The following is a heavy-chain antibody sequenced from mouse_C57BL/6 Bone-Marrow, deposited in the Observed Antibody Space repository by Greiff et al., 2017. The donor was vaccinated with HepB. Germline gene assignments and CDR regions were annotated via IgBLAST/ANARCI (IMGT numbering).Heavy chain of an antibody. CDR1: GYSITSGYY. CDR2: ISYDGSN. CDR3: ARGGGWLLLERVYYFYY. Sequence: VQLKESGPGLVKPSQSLSLTCSVTGYSITSGYYWNWIRQFPGNKLEWMGYISYDGSNNYNPSLKNRISITRDTSKNQFFLTLNSVTTEDTATYYCARGGGWLLLERVYYFYYWGQGTTLTVSS. J-gene: IGHJ2*01. D-gene: IGHD2-3*01. V-gene: IGHV3-6*01.